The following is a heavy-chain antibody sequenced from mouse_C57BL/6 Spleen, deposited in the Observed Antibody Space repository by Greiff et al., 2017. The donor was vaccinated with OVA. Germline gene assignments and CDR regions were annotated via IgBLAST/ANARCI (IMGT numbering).Heavy chain of an antibody. CDR1: GFTFSSYA. J-gene: IGHJ2*01. CDR3: ARDGYYSLDY. CDR2: ISDGGSYT. V-gene: IGHV5-4*01. Sequence: EAQLVESGGGLVKPGGSLKLSCAASGFTFSSYAMSWVRQTPEKRLEWVATISDGGSYTYYPDNVKGRFTISRDNAKNNLYLQMSHLKSEDTAMYYCARDGYYSLDYWGQGTTLTVSS. D-gene: IGHD2-3*01.